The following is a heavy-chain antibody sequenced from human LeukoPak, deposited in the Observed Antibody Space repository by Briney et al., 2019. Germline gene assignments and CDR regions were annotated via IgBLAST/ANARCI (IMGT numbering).Heavy chain of an antibody. J-gene: IGHJ3*02. V-gene: IGHV3-48*04. Sequence: GGSLRLSCAASGFTFSSYSMNWVRQAPGKGLEWVSYISSSGSTNYYADSVKGRFTISRDNAKNSLYLQMNSLRAEDTAVYYCARDARGEDDAFDIWGQGTMVTVSS. D-gene: IGHD3-10*01. CDR3: ARDARGEDDAFDI. CDR1: GFTFSSYS. CDR2: ISSSGSTN.